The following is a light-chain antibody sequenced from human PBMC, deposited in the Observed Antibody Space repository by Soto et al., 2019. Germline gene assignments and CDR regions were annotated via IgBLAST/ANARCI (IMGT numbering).Light chain of an antibody. J-gene: IGKJ4*01. V-gene: IGKV3-20*01. Sequence: VVLSQSPGTLSLSPRESATLSCRARQIDNTFYLAWYQQKPGQPPRLLIYGASSRATGVPDRFSASGSATDFSLTIRRLEPEDSAVYYCQQFGSSGPLTFGGGTKVDI. CDR2: GAS. CDR1: QIDNTFY. CDR3: QQFGSSGPLT.